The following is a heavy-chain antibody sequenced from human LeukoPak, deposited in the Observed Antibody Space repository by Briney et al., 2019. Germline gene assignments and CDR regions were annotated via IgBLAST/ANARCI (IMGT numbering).Heavy chain of an antibody. CDR3: ARNSGSYPYYFGY. Sequence: PSQTLSLTCTVSGGSISSGDYYWSWIRQPPGKGLEWIGYIYYSGSTYYNPSLKSRVTISVDTSKNQFSLKLSSVTAADTAVYYCARNSGSYPYYFGYWGQGTLVTVSS. CDR1: GGSISSGDYY. CDR2: IYYSGST. D-gene: IGHD1-26*01. V-gene: IGHV4-30-4*08. J-gene: IGHJ4*02.